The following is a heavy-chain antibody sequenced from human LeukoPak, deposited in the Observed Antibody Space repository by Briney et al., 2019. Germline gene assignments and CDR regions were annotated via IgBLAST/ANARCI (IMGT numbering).Heavy chain of an antibody. J-gene: IGHJ4*02. CDR3: ARQGQLVPTHFDY. CDR2: ISANNGNT. D-gene: IGHD6-13*01. V-gene: IGHV1-18*01. Sequence: ASVKVSCKASGYTFSSYSISWVRQAPGQGLEWMGWISANNGNTNYGQKLQGRVTMTTDTSTSTAYMELRSLRSDDTAVYYCARQGQLVPTHFDYWGQGTLVTVSS. CDR1: GYTFSSYS.